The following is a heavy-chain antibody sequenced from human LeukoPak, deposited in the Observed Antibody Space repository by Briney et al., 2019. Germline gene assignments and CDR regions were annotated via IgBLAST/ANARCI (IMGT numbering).Heavy chain of an antibody. Sequence: MSSETLSLTCTVSGGSISSGDYYWSWIRQPPGKGLEWIGYIYYSGSTYYNPSLKSRVTISVDTSKNQFSLKLSSVTAADTAVYYCARDSGSYHAFDIWGQGTMVTVSS. J-gene: IGHJ3*02. CDR1: GGSISSGDYY. D-gene: IGHD1-26*01. V-gene: IGHV4-30-4*01. CDR3: ARDSGSYHAFDI. CDR2: IYYSGST.